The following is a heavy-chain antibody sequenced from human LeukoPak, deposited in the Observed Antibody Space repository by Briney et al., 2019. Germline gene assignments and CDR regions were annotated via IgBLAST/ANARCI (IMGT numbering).Heavy chain of an antibody. D-gene: IGHD3-16*01. J-gene: IGHJ5*02. CDR3: ARGRWPRFGWFDP. V-gene: IGHV4-34*01. CDR2: INHSGRT. CDR1: GGSFRGYS. Sequence: SETLSLTCAVYGGSFRGYSWSWIRQPPGKGLEWIGEINHSGRTNYNTSLKSRVTISVDTSKNQFSLKLSSVTAADTAVYYCARGRWPRFGWFDPWGQGALVTVSS.